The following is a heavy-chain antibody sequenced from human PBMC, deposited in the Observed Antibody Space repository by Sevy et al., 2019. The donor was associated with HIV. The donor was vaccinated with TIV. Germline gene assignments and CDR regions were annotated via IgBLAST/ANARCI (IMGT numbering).Heavy chain of an antibody. V-gene: IGHV4-59*01. D-gene: IGHD3-22*01. Sequence: SETLSLTCTVSAGSISSYYWTWIRQPPGKGLEWIGFIYYSGSTNYNPSLKSRVTISVDTSKNQFSLNLSSVTAADTAVYYGARRGYDGSGSNWFDSWGQGTLVTVSS. CDR2: IYYSGST. CDR1: AGSISSYY. CDR3: ARRGYDGSGSNWFDS. J-gene: IGHJ5*01.